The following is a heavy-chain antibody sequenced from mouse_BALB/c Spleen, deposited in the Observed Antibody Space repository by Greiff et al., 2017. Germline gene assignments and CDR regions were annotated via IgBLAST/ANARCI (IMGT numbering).Heavy chain of an antibody. V-gene: IGHV7-3*02. J-gene: IGHJ4*01. CDR3: ARDERRDYYAMDY. Sequence: EVKLVESGGGLVQPGGSLRLSCATSGFTFTDYYMSWVRQPPGKALEWLGFIRNKANGYTTAYSASVKGRFTISRDNSQSILYLQMNTLRAADSATYYCARDERRDYYAMDYWGQGTSVTVSS. CDR1: GFTFTDYY. CDR2: IRNKANGYTT.